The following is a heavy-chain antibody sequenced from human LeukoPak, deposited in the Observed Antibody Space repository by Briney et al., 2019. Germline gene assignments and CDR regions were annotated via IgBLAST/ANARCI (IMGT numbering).Heavy chain of an antibody. J-gene: IGHJ6*02. CDR1: GFTVSSNY. V-gene: IGHV3-53*04. D-gene: IGHD6-13*01. CDR3: ARDLPGIAAAGNHGMDV. CDR2: IYSGGST. Sequence: PGWSLRLSCAASGFTVSSNYMSWVRQAPGKGLEWVSVIYSGGSTYYADSVKGRFTISRHNSKNTLYLQMNSLRAEDTAVYYCARDLPGIAAAGNHGMDVWGQGTTVTVSS.